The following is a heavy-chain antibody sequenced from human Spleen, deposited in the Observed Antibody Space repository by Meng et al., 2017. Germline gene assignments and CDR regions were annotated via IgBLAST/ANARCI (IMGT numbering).Heavy chain of an antibody. Sequence: QVQLGQSGVEVKEPGASVKVSCKTSGYTFTNYQTDWVRQAPGQGLEWMGWVNPNHGGASYAQKFQVRLTMTIDTSTTTVYMELRSLRSDDSARYYCARHSTDWSLDYWGQGTLVTVSS. V-gene: IGHV1-18*01. CDR1: GYTFTNYQ. D-gene: IGHD2/OR15-2a*01. CDR3: ARHSTDWSLDY. CDR2: VNPNHGGA. J-gene: IGHJ4*02.